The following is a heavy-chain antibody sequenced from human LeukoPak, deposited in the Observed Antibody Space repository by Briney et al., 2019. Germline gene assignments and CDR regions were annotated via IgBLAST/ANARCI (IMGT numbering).Heavy chain of an antibody. J-gene: IGHJ4*02. CDR1: GGSISSYY. V-gene: IGHV4-4*07. Sequence: SETLSLTCTASGGSISSYYWSWIRQPAGKGLEWIGRIYTSGSTNYNPSLKSRVTMSVDTSKNQFSLKLSSVTAADTAVYYCARDRYYYDSSGYDPYFDYWGQGTLVTVSS. CDR2: IYTSGST. CDR3: ARDRYYYDSSGYDPYFDY. D-gene: IGHD3-22*01.